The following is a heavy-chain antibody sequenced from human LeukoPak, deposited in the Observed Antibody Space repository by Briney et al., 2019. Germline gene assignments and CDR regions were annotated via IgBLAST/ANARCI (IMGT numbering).Heavy chain of an antibody. CDR1: GFTFSDYY. CDR3: ARRDGYNLVTYYYYYMDV. V-gene: IGHV3-11*01. D-gene: IGHD5-24*01. J-gene: IGHJ6*03. Sequence: GGSLRLSCAASGFTFSDYYMSWIRQAPGKGLEGGSYISSSGSTIYYADSVKGRFTISRDNAKNSLYLQMNSLRAEDTAGYYCARRDGYNLVTYYYYYMDVWGKGTTVTVSS. CDR2: ISSSGSTI.